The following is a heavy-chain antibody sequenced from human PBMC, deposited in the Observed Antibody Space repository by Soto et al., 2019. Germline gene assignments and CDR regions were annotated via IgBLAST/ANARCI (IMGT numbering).Heavy chain of an antibody. J-gene: IGHJ4*02. CDR1: GFTVSSNY. CDR3: ARDESITIFGVVIHPTGY. D-gene: IGHD3-3*01. Sequence: PGGSLRLSCAASGFTVSSNYMNWVRQAPGKGLEWVSSISSSSSYIYYADSVKGRFTISRDNAKNSLYLQMNSLRAEDTAVYYCARDESITIFGVVIHPTGYWGQGTLVTVSS. V-gene: IGHV3-21*01. CDR2: ISSSSSYI.